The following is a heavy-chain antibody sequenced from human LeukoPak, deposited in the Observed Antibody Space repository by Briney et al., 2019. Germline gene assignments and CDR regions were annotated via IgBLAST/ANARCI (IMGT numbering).Heavy chain of an antibody. V-gene: IGHV3-23*01. J-gene: IGHJ3*02. CDR1: RLTFSTYA. Sequence: GGSLRLSCAASRLTFSTYAMSWVRQAPGKGLEWVSAISGSGGSTYYADSVKGRFTISRDNSKNTLYLQMNSLRVEDTAVYYCAKDPGDILTGYYMGPDAFDIWGRGTVVTVSS. D-gene: IGHD3-9*01. CDR3: AKDPGDILTGYYMGPDAFDI. CDR2: ISGSGGST.